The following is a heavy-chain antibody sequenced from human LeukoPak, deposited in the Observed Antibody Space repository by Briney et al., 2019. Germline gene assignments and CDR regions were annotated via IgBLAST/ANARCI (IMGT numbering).Heavy chain of an antibody. V-gene: IGHV5-51*01. Sequence: GESLKISCKGSGYSFTSYWIGWVRQMPGKGLEWMGIIYPGDSDTRYSPSFQGRVTISADKSISTAYLQWSSLKASDTAMYYCARRKYYDSSGYHYGMDVWGQGTTVTVSS. D-gene: IGHD3-22*01. J-gene: IGHJ6*02. CDR2: IYPGDSDT. CDR1: GYSFTSYW. CDR3: ARRKYYDSSGYHYGMDV.